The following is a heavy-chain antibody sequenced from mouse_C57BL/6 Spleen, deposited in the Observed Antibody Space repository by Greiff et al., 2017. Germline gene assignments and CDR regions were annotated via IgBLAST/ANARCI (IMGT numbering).Heavy chain of an antibody. CDR3: ARERLYAMDY. V-gene: IGHV3-6*01. Sequence: EVKLVESGPGLVKPSQSLSLTCSVTGYSITSGYYWNWIQQFPGNHLEWMGFISYDGSNNYNQSLNNRISITRDTSKNQLFLKLNSVTTEDTATDYGARERLYAMDYWGQGTSVTVSS. CDR2: ISYDGSN. J-gene: IGHJ4*01. CDR1: GYSITSGYY.